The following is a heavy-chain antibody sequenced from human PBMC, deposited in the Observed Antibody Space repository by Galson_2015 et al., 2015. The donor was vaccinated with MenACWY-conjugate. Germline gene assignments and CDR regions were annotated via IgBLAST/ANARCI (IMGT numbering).Heavy chain of an antibody. D-gene: IGHD2-2*01. J-gene: IGHJ4*02. CDR2: ISGAGSGGGT. CDR3: AKDRGDCGTTSCYYDY. V-gene: IGHV3-23*01. Sequence: SLRLSCAASGFTFSSYAMSWVRQAPGKGLEWVSGISGAGSGGGTYYADSVKGRLTISRDNSKNTLYLQMNSLTVEDTAVYYCAKDRGDCGTTSCYYDYWGQGTLVTVSS. CDR1: GFTFSSYA.